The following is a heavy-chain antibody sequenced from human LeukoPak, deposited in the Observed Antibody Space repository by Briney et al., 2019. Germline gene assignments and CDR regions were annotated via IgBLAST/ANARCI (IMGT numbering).Heavy chain of an antibody. CDR1: GGTFSSYA. D-gene: IGHD2-15*01. CDR2: IIPIFGTA. J-gene: IGHJ1*01. V-gene: IGHV1-69*13. Sequence: SVKVSCKASGGTFSSYAISWVRRAPGQGLEWMGGIIPIFGTANYAQKFQGRVTITADESTSTAYMELSSLRSGDTAVYYCALSGQVIGEYFQHWGQGTLVTVSS. CDR3: ALSGQVIGEYFQH.